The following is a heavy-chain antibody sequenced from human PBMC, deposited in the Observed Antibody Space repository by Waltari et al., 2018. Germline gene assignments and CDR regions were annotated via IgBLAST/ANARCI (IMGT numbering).Heavy chain of an antibody. J-gene: IGHJ6*02. V-gene: IGHV1-45*02. Sequence: MQLVQSGAEVKKTGSSVKVSCKASGYTFTYRYLHCVRRATAPALEWMGWITPFNGNTNYAQKFQDRVTITRDRSMSTAYMELSSLRSEDTAMYYCAATVTTSENLYYYYGMDVWGQGTTVTVSS. CDR3: AATVTTSENLYYYYGMDV. CDR2: ITPFNGNT. CDR1: GYTFTYRY. D-gene: IGHD4-4*01.